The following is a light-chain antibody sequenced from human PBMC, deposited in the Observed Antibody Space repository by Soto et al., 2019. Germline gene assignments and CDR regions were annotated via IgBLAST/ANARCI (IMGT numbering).Light chain of an antibody. CDR2: DVS. CDR1: SSDADSYNY. Sequence: QSALTQPRSVSGSPGQSVTISCTGTSSDADSYNYVSWYQQHPGKAPKLMIYDVSKRPSGVSDRFSGSKSGNTASLTISGLPAEDDADYYCCSYAGSYSLIFGGGTKLTVL. J-gene: IGLJ2*01. V-gene: IGLV2-11*01. CDR3: CSYAGSYSLI.